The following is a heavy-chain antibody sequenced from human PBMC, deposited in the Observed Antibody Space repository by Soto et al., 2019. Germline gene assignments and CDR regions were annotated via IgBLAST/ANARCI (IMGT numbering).Heavy chain of an antibody. CDR1: GGTFSSYA. Sequence: QVQLVQSGAEVKKPGSSVKVSCKASGGTFSSYAISWVRQAPGQGLEWMGGIIPIFGTANYAQKFQGRVTITADESTSXXYMELSSLRSEDTAVYYCARDKGLGAAAGNAGMDVWGQGTTVTVSS. CDR3: ARDKGLGAAAGNAGMDV. J-gene: IGHJ6*02. D-gene: IGHD6-13*01. V-gene: IGHV1-69*12. CDR2: IIPIFGTA.